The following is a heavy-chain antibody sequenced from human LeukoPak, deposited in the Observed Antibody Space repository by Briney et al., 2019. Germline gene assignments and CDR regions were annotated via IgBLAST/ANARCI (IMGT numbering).Heavy chain of an antibody. CDR1: GGTFSSYA. J-gene: IGHJ4*02. V-gene: IGHV1-69*04. CDR3: ARDYYDSSGYPFDY. D-gene: IGHD3-22*01. CDR2: IIPILGIA. Sequence: SVKVSCKASGGTFSSYAIGWVRQAPGQGLEWMGRIIPILGIANYAQKFQGRVTITADKSTSTAYMELSSLRSEDTAVYYCARDYYDSSGYPFDYWGQGTLVTVSS.